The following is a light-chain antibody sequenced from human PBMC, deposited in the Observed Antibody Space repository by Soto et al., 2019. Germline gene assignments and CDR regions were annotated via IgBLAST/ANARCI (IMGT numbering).Light chain of an antibody. CDR3: QQYNNWPPLT. J-gene: IGKJ4*01. CDR2: GAS. CDR1: KSISNN. V-gene: IGKV3-15*01. Sequence: ELVMTQSPATLSVSPGERAILSCRASKSISNNLAWYQQKPGQAPRLLIYGASTRATDIPARFSGSGSGTEFTLSISSLQSEDFAIYYCQQYNNWPPLTFGGGTKVEIK.